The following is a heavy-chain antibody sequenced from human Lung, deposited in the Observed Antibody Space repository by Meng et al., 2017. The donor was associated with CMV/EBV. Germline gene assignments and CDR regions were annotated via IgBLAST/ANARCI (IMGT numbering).Heavy chain of an antibody. CDR2: IYWDDDK. J-gene: IGHJ4*02. V-gene: IGHV2-5*02. D-gene: IGHD3-3*01. CDR3: AHVSSVNGRSLEWLFRFDY. CDR1: GFSLNSGRVA. Sequence: QMTLKESGPTLVKPXXXXTXTXTFXGFSLNSGRVAVGWIRQPPGKALDWLALIYWDDDKRYSPSLKSRLTVTKDTSKNQVVLTMTNMDPVDTATYYCAHVSSVNGRSLEWLFRFDYWGQGTLVTVSS.